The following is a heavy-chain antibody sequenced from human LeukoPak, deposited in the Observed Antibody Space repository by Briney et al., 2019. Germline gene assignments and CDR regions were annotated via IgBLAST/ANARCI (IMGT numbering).Heavy chain of an antibody. V-gene: IGHV3-48*03. CDR1: GFNFSSFE. CDR2: ISSSGTTI. J-gene: IGHJ4*02. D-gene: IGHD3-10*01. Sequence: GESLRLSCAASGFNFSSFEMNWVRQAPGKGLEWILYISSSGTTISYAHSVKGRFTISRDNANNSLFLQMNSLRAEDTAVYYCASYGSGSLWGQGTLVTVSS. CDR3: ASYGSGSL.